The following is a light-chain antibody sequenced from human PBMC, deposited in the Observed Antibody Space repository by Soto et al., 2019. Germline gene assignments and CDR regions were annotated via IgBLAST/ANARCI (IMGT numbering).Light chain of an antibody. CDR2: EVS. CDR3: SSYTSSDTLAYA. CDR1: SSDVGGYNY. V-gene: IGLV2-14*01. J-gene: IGLJ1*01. Sequence: QSVLTQPASVSGSPGQSITISCAGTSSDVGGYNYVSWYQQHPGKAPKLIIYEVSNRPSGVSHRFSGSKSGNTASLTISGLQAEDEVDYYCSSYTSSDTLAYAFGTGTKV.